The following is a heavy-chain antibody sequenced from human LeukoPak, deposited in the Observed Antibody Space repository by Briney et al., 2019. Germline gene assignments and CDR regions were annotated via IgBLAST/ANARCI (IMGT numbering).Heavy chain of an antibody. D-gene: IGHD3-16*01. Sequence: GASVKVSCKASGYTFTGYCIHWVRQAPGQGLEWMGWINPNSGDTNYAQKFQGRVSMTRDTSTRTAYLEVSSLRSDDTAVYYCARVWDLRERPFDYWGQGTLVTVSS. CDR1: GYTFTGYC. CDR2: INPNSGDT. V-gene: IGHV1-2*02. CDR3: ARVWDLRERPFDY. J-gene: IGHJ4*02.